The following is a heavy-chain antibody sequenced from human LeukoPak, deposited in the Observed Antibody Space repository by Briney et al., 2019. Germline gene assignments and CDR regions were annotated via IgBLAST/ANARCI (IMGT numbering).Heavy chain of an antibody. V-gene: IGHV3-23*01. CDR3: ARGGYGFVSSSPRFFDY. CDR1: GFTFSSYA. Sequence: QPGGSLRLSCEASGFTFSSYAMSWVRQSPGKGLEWVSALSPSGGITYYADSVKGRFTISRDNSKDTLYLQMSSLRAEDTAVYYCARGGYGFVSSSPRFFDYWGQGTLVTVSS. J-gene: IGHJ4*02. D-gene: IGHD3-10*01. CDR2: LSPSGGIT.